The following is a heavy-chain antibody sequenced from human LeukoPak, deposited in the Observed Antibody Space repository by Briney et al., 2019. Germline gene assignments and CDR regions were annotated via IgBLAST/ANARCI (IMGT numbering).Heavy chain of an antibody. CDR3: ARGRDILTGFYYYGMDV. CDR1: AFTFSSYG. CDR2: ISYDGSNK. Sequence: GGSLRLSCAASAFTFSSYGMHWVRQAPGKGLEWVALISYDGSNKYYTDSVKGRFTISRDNSKNTLYLQINSLRAEDTAVYFCARGRDILTGFYYYGMDVWGQGTTVTVSS. J-gene: IGHJ6*02. D-gene: IGHD3-9*01. V-gene: IGHV3-30*03.